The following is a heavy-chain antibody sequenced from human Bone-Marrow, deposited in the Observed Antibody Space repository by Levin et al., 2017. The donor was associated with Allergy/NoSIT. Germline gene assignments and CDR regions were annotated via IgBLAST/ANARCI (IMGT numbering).Heavy chain of an antibody. D-gene: IGHD3-10*01. CDR1: GESISSGGYS. CDR3: ARVIASGIDA. Sequence: SQTLSLTCGVSGESISSGGYSWSCIRQPPGKGLEWIAYIYQSGTTYYNPSLKSRVTMSLDMSKNQFSLKLSSVTAADTAVYYCARVIASGIDAWGQGTLVTVSS. J-gene: IGHJ5*02. V-gene: IGHV4-30-2*01. CDR2: IYQSGTT.